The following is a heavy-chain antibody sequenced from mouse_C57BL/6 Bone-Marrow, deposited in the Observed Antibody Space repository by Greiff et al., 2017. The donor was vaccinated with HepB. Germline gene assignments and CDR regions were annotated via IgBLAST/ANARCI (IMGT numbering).Heavy chain of an antibody. CDR1: GFTFSDYG. CDR3: ARITTVVGYFDY. J-gene: IGHJ2*01. V-gene: IGHV5-17*01. Sequence: EVKLVESGGGLVKPGGSLKLSCAASGFTFSDYGMHWVRQAPEKGLEWVAYISSGSSTIYYADTVKGGFTISRDNAKNTLFLQMTSLRSEDTAMYYCARITTVVGYFDYWGQGTTLTVSS. CDR2: ISSGSSTI. D-gene: IGHD1-1*01.